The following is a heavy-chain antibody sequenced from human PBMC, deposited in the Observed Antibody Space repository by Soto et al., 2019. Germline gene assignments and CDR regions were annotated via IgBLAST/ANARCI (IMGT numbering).Heavy chain of an antibody. V-gene: IGHV1-69*01. CDR2: FVPIFSSS. Sequence: QVQLVQSGAEVKKPGSSVNVSCKASGTTFTSYGIHWVRQAPGQGLEWMGGFVPIFSSSNYAQKFQARLTKAADESTNTAYMELSSLRADDSAIYYCARTGGTYYFDHWGQGTLVTVSS. CDR1: GTTFTSYG. CDR3: ARTGGTYYFDH. D-gene: IGHD1-1*01. J-gene: IGHJ4*02.